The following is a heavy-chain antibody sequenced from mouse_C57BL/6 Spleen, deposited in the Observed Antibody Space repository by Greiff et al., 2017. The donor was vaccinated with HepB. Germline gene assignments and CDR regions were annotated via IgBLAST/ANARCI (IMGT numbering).Heavy chain of an antibody. V-gene: IGHV1-52*01. D-gene: IGHD2-4*01. CDR1: GYTFTSYW. CDR3: ARRGSYYDYDDDGPWFAY. Sequence: QLQQPGAELVRPGSSVKLSCKASGYTFTSYWMHWVKQRPIQGLEWIGNIDPSDSETHYNQKFKDKATLTVDKSSSTAYMQLSSLTSEDSAVYYCARRGSYYDYDDDGPWFAYWGQGTLVTVSA. CDR2: IDPSDSET. J-gene: IGHJ3*01.